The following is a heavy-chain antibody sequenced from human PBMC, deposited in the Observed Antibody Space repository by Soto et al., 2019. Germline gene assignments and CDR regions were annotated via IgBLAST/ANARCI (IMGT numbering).Heavy chain of an antibody. D-gene: IGHD2-2*02. CDR3: ARDGAWCSSTSCYNYYYYGMDV. J-gene: IGHJ6*02. CDR1: GFTFSSYW. CDR2: IKQDGSEK. V-gene: IGHV3-7*01. Sequence: PGGSLRLSCAASGFTFSSYWMSWVRQAPGKGLEWVANIKQDGSEKYYVDSVKGRFTISRDNAKNSLYLQMNSLRAEDTAVYYCARDGAWCSSTSCYNYYYYGMDVWGQGTTVTVSS.